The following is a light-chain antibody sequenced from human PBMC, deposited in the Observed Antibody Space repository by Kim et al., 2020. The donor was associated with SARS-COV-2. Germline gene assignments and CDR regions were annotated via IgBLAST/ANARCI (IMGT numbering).Light chain of an antibody. J-gene: IGLJ1*01. CDR1: NIASKK. CDR2: YDN. CDR3: HVWDNTSDHV. Sequence: VAPGKTGRITGGGTNIASKKVRGYQQKPGQAPVLVIFYDNDRPSGIPERVSGSNSGNTATLTISRVEAGDEADYYCHVWDNTSDHVFGAGTKVTVL. V-gene: IGLV3-21*04.